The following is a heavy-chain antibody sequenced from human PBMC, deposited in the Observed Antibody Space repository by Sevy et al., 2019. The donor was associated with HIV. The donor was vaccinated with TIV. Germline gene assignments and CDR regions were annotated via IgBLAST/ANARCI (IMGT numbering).Heavy chain of an antibody. J-gene: IGHJ4*02. CDR2: ISNXGSAK. Sequence: GGSLRLSCTASGFPFGSYEMNWVRQAPGKGLEWXXYISNXGSAKYYSDSVRGRFTISRDNAKNSLYLQMNSLRAEDTAVYYCARDLPPSATTVAHFDYWGRGTLVTVSS. CDR1: GFPFGSYE. D-gene: IGHD4-17*01. CDR3: ARDLPPSATTVAHFDY. V-gene: IGHV3-48*03.